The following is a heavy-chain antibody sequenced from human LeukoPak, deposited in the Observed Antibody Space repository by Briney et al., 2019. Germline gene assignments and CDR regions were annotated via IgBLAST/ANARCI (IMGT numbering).Heavy chain of an antibody. V-gene: IGHV4-34*01. CDR3: ARHTRSWFGP. CDR1: GGSFIGYD. Sequence: SETLSLTCAVYGGSFIGYDWTWIRQPPGKGLEWIGEINHSGGTNYNPSLKSRVTISVDTSKNQFSLKLSSVTAADTAVYYCARHTRSWFGPWGQGTLVTVSS. CDR2: INHSGGT. J-gene: IGHJ5*02.